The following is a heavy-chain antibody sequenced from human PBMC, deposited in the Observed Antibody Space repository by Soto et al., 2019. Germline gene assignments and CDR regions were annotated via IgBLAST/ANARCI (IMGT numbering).Heavy chain of an antibody. Sequence: PSETLSLTCTVSGGSISSGGYYWSWIRQHPGNVLESIGHIYYSGSTYYNPSLKGRVTISVDTSKNQFSLKLSSVTAADTAVYYCARASSGSYYNPIWFDPWGQGTLVTVSS. V-gene: IGHV4-31*03. CDR1: GGSISSGGYY. CDR2: IYYSGST. D-gene: IGHD3-10*01. J-gene: IGHJ5*02. CDR3: ARASSGSYYNPIWFDP.